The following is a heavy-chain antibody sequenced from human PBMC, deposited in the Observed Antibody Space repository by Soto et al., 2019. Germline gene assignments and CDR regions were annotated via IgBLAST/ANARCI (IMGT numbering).Heavy chain of an antibody. Sequence: ASVKVSCKASGYSFTRYGISWVRQAPGQGLEWMGWISGYNANTNYPENLQGRVTMTTDTSTNTAYMEVRNLISDDTAVYYCARMGDVPYYYYGLDVWGQ. D-gene: IGHD3-16*01. CDR1: GYSFTRYG. J-gene: IGHJ6*02. V-gene: IGHV1-18*01. CDR3: ARMGDVPYYYYGLDV. CDR2: ISGYNANT.